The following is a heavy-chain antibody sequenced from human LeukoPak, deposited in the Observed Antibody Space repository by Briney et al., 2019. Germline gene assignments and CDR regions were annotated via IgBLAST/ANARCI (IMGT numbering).Heavy chain of an antibody. CDR2: IYYSGST. Sequence: SETLSLTCTVSGGSISSSSYYWGWIRQPPGKGLEWIGSIYYSGSTYYNPSLKSRVTISVDTSKNQFSLKLSSVTAADTAVYYCARGDDGDGYNMYWGQGTLVTVSS. J-gene: IGHJ4*02. CDR3: ARGDDGDGYNMY. CDR1: GGSISSSSYY. D-gene: IGHD5-24*01. V-gene: IGHV4-39*07.